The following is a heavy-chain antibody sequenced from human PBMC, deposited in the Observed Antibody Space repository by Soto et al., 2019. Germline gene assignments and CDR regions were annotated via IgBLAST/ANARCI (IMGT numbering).Heavy chain of an antibody. J-gene: IGHJ4*02. Sequence: GASVKVSCKASGGTFSSYAISWVRQAPGQGLEWMGGIIPIFGTANYAQKFQGRVTITADESTSTAYMELSSLRSEDTAAYYCASMEIAGGALDYWGQGTLVTVSS. V-gene: IGHV1-69*13. CDR3: ASMEIAGGALDY. CDR1: GGTFSSYA. D-gene: IGHD3-10*01. CDR2: IIPIFGTA.